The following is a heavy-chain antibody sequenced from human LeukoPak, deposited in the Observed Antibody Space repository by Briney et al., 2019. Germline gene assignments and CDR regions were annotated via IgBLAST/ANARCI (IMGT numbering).Heavy chain of an antibody. CDR2: IGSSSSYI. CDR1: GFTFSSYS. V-gene: IGHV3-21*01. D-gene: IGHD6-19*01. Sequence: GGSLRLSCAASGFTFSSYSMNWVRQAPGKGLEWVSSIGSSSSYIYYADSVKGRFTISRDNAKNSLYLQMNSLRAEDTAVYYCARERDRLAVAGSEFDYWGQGTLVTVSS. J-gene: IGHJ4*02. CDR3: ARERDRLAVAGSEFDY.